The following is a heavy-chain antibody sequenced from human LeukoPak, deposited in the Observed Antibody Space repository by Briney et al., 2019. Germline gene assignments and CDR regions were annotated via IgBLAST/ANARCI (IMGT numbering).Heavy chain of an antibody. V-gene: IGHV3-33*01. J-gene: IGHJ4*02. D-gene: IGHD6-19*01. CDR1: GFTFSSYD. CDR3: ARDLGAVTGNFDY. CDR2: IWYDGSNK. Sequence: SGGSLRLSCEASGFTFSSYDMHWVRQAPGKGLEWVAVIWYDGSNKYYTDSVKGRFTISRDNPKNTLYLQMNSLRAEDTAVYYCARDLGAVTGNFDYWGQGTLVIVSS.